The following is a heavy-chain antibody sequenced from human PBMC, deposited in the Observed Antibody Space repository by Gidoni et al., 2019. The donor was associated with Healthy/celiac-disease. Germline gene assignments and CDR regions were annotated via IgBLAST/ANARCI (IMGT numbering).Heavy chain of an antibody. CDR2: ISSSSSYI. V-gene: IGHV3-21*01. D-gene: IGHD5-12*01. Sequence: EVQLVESGGGLVKPGGSLRLSCAASGFPFSSYSMNWVRQAPGKGLEWVSSISSSSSYIYYADSVKGRFTISRDNAKNSLYLQMNSLRAEDTAVYYCARLYSGYDRFDYWGQGTLVTVSS. CDR1: GFPFSSYS. J-gene: IGHJ4*01. CDR3: ARLYSGYDRFDY.